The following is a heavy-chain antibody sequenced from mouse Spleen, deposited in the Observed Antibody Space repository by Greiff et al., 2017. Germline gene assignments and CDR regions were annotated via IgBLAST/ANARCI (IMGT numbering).Heavy chain of an antibody. V-gene: IGHV5-15*02. J-gene: IGHJ4*01. CDR1: GFTFSDYG. CDR3: ARDRNWDDYAMDY. D-gene: IGHD4-1*01. CDR2: ISNLAYSI. Sequence: EVMLVESGGGLVQPGGSRKLSCAASGFTFSDYGMAWVRQAPGKGPEWVAFISNLAYSIYYADTVTGRFTISRENAKNTLYLEMSSLRSEDTAMYYCARDRNWDDYAMDYWGQGTSVTVSS.